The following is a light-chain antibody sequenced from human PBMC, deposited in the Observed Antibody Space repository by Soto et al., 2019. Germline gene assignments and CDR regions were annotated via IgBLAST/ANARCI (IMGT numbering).Light chain of an antibody. CDR1: KLGDKY. CDR2: QSS. J-gene: IGLJ2*01. CDR3: QAWDRSTVV. V-gene: IGLV3-1*01. Sequence: SYELTQPPSVSVSPGQTAIISCSGNKLGDKYVCWFQQKPGQSPALVIYQSSKRPSGIPERFSGSNSGNTATLTISGTQAMDEADYYCQAWDRSTVVFGGGTKLTVL.